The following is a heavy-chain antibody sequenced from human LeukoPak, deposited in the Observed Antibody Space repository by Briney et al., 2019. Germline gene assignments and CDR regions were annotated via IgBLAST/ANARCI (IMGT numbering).Heavy chain of an antibody. CDR3: ARDGEMDYGDYGGAFDI. D-gene: IGHD4-17*01. J-gene: IGHJ3*02. CDR2: IIPIFGTA. V-gene: IGHV1-69*05. Sequence: SVTVSCKASGGTFSSYAISLVRQARGQGLEWMGRIIPIFGTANYAQKFQGRVTITTDESTRTAYMDLSSLRSEDTAVYYCARDGEMDYGDYGGAFDIWGQGTMVTVSS. CDR1: GGTFSSYA.